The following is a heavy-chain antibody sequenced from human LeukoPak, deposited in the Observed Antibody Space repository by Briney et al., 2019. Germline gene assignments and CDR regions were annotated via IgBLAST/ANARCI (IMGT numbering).Heavy chain of an antibody. Sequence: PSETLSLTCAVYGGSFSGYYWSWIRQPPGKGLEWIGEINHSGSTNYNPSLKSRVTISVDTSKNQFSLKLSSVTAADTAVYYCARGLDCSGGSCYVDYWGQGTLVTVFS. J-gene: IGHJ4*02. V-gene: IGHV4-34*01. CDR3: ARGLDCSGGSCYVDY. CDR2: INHSGST. D-gene: IGHD2-15*01. CDR1: GGSFSGYY.